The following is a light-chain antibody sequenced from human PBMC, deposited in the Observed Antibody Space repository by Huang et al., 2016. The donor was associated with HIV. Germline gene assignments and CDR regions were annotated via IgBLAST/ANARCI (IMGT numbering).Light chain of an antibody. CDR1: KSISTY. Sequence: EIVLTQSPATLSVSPGERATLSCRASKSISTYLAWYQHKPAQAPRLLIDGASTRASGIPARFSGSGSGTEFTLTISSLQSEDVAVYYCQQYNNWPPEVTFGPGTKVDIK. CDR3: QQYNNWPPEVT. J-gene: IGKJ3*01. V-gene: IGKV3-15*01. CDR2: GAS.